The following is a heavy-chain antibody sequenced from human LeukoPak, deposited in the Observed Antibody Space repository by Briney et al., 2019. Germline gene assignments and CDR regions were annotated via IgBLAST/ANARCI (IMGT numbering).Heavy chain of an antibody. CDR3: VRDNPRCCGVVPANIDDF. CDR1: GFIFSRDS. V-gene: IGHV3-48*01. CDR2: ISRDSDIR. Sequence: QAGGSLRLSCAASGFIFSRDSMNWVRQAPGRGLEWISYISRDSDIRYYADSVRGRFHISRDNARNSLYLQMNSLRADDTAMYYCVRDNPRCCGVVPANIDDFWGQGTLVTVSS. J-gene: IGHJ4*02. D-gene: IGHD2-21*02.